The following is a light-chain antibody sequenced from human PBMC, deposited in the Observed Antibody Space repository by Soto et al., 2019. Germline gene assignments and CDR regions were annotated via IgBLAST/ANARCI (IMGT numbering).Light chain of an antibody. Sequence: DIVMTQSPASLAVSLGERATINCKSSQSVLYSSNNKNYLAWFQQNPGQPPKLLIYWASTRQSGVPDRSSGSGSGTDFTLTISSLQAEDVAIDYCQQYYSTPSWTFGQGTKVEIK. CDR3: QQYYSTPSWT. CDR2: WAS. V-gene: IGKV4-1*01. CDR1: QSVLYSSNNKNY. J-gene: IGKJ1*01.